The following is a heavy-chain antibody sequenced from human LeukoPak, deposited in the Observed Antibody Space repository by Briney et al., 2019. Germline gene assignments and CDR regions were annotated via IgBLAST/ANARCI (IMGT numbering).Heavy chain of an antibody. CDR3: AKAGIAAPLPEYFQH. CDR1: GFTFSSYA. D-gene: IGHD6-6*01. V-gene: IGHV3-23*01. CDR2: ISGSGGST. J-gene: IGHJ1*01. Sequence: GGSLRLSCAASGFTFSSYAMSWVRQAPGKGLEWVSAISGSGGSTYYADSVKGRFTISRDNSKNTLYLQMNSLRAEDTAVYYCAKAGIAAPLPEYFQHWGQGTLVTVSS.